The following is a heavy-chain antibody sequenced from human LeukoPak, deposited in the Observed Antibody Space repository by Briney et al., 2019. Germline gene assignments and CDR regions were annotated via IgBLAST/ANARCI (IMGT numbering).Heavy chain of an antibody. J-gene: IGHJ4*02. Sequence: GGSLGLSCAASGFTFSSYAMSWVRHAPGKGLEWVSTISGSGGGTYYTDSVKGRFTISRDNSKNTLYLQLSSLRAEETAVYYCAKVIYSGYGPADYWGQGTLVTVSS. CDR3: AKVIYSGYGPADY. CDR1: GFTFSSYA. D-gene: IGHD5-12*01. CDR2: ISGSGGGT. V-gene: IGHV3-23*01.